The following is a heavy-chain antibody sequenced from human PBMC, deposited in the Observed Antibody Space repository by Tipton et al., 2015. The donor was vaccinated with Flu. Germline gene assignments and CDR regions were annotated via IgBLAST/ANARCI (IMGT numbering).Heavy chain of an antibody. CDR3: AREWADYYDSNEGDFFDI. CDR1: GFTFGNYG. CDR2: ISSSGSHT. J-gene: IGHJ3*02. Sequence: SLRLSCAASGFTFGNYGTTWVRQAPGKGLEWVSVISSSGSHTYYADSVRGRFTVSRDDAKNSLYLQMNSLRVEDTAEYFCAREWADYYDSNEGDFFDIWGQGTMVIVSS. V-gene: IGHV3-21*05. D-gene: IGHD3-16*01.